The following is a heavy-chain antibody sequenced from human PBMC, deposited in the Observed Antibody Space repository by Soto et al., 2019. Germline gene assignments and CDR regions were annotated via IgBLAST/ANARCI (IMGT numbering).Heavy chain of an antibody. Sequence: GGSLILSCAASGFTVSSNYMSWVRQAPGKGLEWVSVIYSGGSTYYADSVKGRFTISRDNSKNTLYLQMNSLRAEDTAVYYCARVPCRMNYYYYMDFWGKGTTVTVSS. J-gene: IGHJ6*03. CDR2: IYSGGST. CDR3: ARVPCRMNYYYYMDF. V-gene: IGHV3-66*01. CDR1: GFTVSSNY. D-gene: IGHD2-15*01.